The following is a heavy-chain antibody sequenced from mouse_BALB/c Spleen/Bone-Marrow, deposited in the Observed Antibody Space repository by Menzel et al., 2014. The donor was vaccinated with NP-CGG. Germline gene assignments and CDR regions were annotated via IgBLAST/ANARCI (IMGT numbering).Heavy chain of an antibody. D-gene: IGHD1-1*01. Sequence: EVKLVESGGGLVQPGGFRKLSCSASGFSFSSFGMHWVRQAPEKGLEWVAYISSGSINIFYADTVKGRFTISRDNPKNTLFLRMTSVSSEDTAMSSYTSGGNYDDFDYWGQGTTLTVSS. J-gene: IGHJ2*01. CDR1: GFSFSSFG. V-gene: IGHV5-17*02. CDR2: ISSGSINI. CDR3: TSGGNYDDFDY.